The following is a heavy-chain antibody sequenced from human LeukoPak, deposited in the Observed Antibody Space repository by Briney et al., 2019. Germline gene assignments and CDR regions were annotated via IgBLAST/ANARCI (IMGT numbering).Heavy chain of an antibody. V-gene: IGHV4-38-2*01. CDR3: ARPTYYYDSSGSYYFDYLDV. D-gene: IGHD3-22*01. CDR1: GYSISSGYY. CDR2: IYHSGST. J-gene: IGHJ6*03. Sequence: PSETLSLTCAVSGYSISSGYYWGWIRQPPGKGLEWIGSIYHSGSTYYNPSLKSRVTISVDTSKNQFSLKLSSVTAADTAVYYCARPTYYYDSSGSYYFDYLDVWGKGTTVTVSS.